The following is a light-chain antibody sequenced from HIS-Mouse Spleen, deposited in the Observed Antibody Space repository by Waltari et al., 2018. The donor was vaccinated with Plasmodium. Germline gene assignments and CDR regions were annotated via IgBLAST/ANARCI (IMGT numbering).Light chain of an antibody. V-gene: IGLV3-10*01. J-gene: IGLJ3*02. Sequence: SYELTQPPSASVSPGQTARITCPGDELPNKYAYWYQQKSGQAPVLVIYEDSKRPSGIPERFSGSSSGTMATLTISGAQVEDEADYYCYSTDSSGNHRVFGGGTKLTVL. CDR1: ELPNKY. CDR2: EDS. CDR3: YSTDSSGNHRV.